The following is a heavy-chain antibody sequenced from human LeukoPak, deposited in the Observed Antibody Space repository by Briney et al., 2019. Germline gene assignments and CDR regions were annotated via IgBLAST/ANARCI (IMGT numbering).Heavy chain of an antibody. Sequence: ASVKVSCKASGYTFTSYDINWVRQATGQGLEWMGWMNPNSGNTGYAQKFQGRVTMTRNTSISTAYMELSSLRSEDTAVYYCARVIVVETGFDYWGQETLVTVSS. CDR1: GYTFTSYD. CDR2: MNPNSGNT. D-gene: IGHD3-22*01. CDR3: ARVIVVETGFDY. V-gene: IGHV1-8*01. J-gene: IGHJ4*02.